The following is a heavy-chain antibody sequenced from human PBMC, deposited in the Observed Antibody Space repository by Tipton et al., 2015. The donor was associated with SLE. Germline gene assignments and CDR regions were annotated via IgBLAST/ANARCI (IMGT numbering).Heavy chain of an antibody. D-gene: IGHD2-15*01. Sequence: SLRLCCVASGFNFGAYWMHWVRQAPGKGLVWISRTNQDGAIRGYEDSVKGRFIISRDNSKSTLYLQMNNVRVEDTALYYCTRGIDPGSSRISDYWGQGTMVSVSS. CDR1: GFNFGAYW. V-gene: IGHV3-74*01. J-gene: IGHJ4*02. CDR2: TNQDGAIR. CDR3: TRGIDPGSSRISDY.